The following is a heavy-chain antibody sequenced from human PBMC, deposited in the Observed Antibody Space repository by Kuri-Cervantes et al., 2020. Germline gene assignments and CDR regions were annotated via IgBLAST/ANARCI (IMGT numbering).Heavy chain of an antibody. J-gene: IGHJ5*02. Sequence: SETLSLTCVVSGDSIRRSGHYWAWIRQPPGKGLEWIGYIYYSGSTNYNPSLKSRVTISVDTSKNQFSLRLSSVTAADTAMYYCARLGYTFGCFDPWGQGTLVTVSS. CDR1: GDSIRRSGHY. CDR3: ARLGYTFGCFDP. V-gene: IGHV4-61*05. D-gene: IGHD3-10*01. CDR2: IYYSGST.